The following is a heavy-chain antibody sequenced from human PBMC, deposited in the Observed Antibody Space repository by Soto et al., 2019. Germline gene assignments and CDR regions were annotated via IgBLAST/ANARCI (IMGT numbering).Heavy chain of an antibody. CDR1: GYTFTSYY. Sequence: ASVKVSCKASGYTFTSYYMHWVRQAPGQGLEWMGIINPSGGSTSYAQKFQGRVTMTRDTSTSTVYMELSSLRSEDTAVYYCAREGPYYDLSFPHPLGMAVWGQGTTVPVSS. D-gene: IGHD3-22*01. V-gene: IGHV1-46*03. CDR2: INPSGGST. J-gene: IGHJ6*02. CDR3: AREGPYYDLSFPHPLGMAV.